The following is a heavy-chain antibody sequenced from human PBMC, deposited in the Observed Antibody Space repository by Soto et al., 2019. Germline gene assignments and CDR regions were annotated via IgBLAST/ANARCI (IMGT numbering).Heavy chain of an antibody. Sequence: QVQLVQSGAEVKKPGASVKVSCKASGYTFTNYGISWVRQAPGQGLEWMGWISTYNGNTNYAQKLQDRVTMTTDTSTSTAYMELRSLRSDDTAVYYCARDRPAYYYDSSGYYSGAFDYWGQGTLVTVSS. CDR2: ISTYNGNT. V-gene: IGHV1-18*04. D-gene: IGHD3-22*01. J-gene: IGHJ4*02. CDR1: GYTFTNYG. CDR3: ARDRPAYYYDSSGYYSGAFDY.